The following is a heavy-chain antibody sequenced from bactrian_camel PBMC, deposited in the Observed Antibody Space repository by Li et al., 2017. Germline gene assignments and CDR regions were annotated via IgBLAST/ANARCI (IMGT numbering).Heavy chain of an antibody. CDR2: SYPGDAGNT. D-gene: IGHD3*01. V-gene: IGHV3S53*01. Sequence: VQLVESGGGSVQAGGSLRLSCAASINYYTSACMGWFRQAPGKEREGVATSYPGDAGNTVYGDSVKGRFTISRDNARDTVYLEMTNLKPEDTAVYYCAAVRFDLSGWRCSLEERLYNGWGQGTQVTVS. CDR1: INYYTSAC. J-gene: IGHJ4*01. CDR3: AAVRFDLSGWRCSLEERLYNG.